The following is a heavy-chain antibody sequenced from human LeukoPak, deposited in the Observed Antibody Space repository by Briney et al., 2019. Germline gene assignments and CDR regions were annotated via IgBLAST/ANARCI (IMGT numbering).Heavy chain of an antibody. CDR3: ARVRYDILTGYSRGAFDI. CDR2: ISSSSSYI. Sequence: GGSLRLSCAASGFTFSSYSMNWVRQAPGKGLEWVSSISSSSSYIYYADSVKGRFTISRDNAKNSLYLQMNSLRAEDTAVYYCARVRYDILTGYSRGAFDIWGQGTIVTVSS. D-gene: IGHD3-9*01. J-gene: IGHJ3*02. CDR1: GFTFSSYS. V-gene: IGHV3-21*01.